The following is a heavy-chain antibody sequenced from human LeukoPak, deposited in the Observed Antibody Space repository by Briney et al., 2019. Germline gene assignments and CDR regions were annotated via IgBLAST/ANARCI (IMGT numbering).Heavy chain of an antibody. CDR2: INPSGGST. CDR3: ARVSGSITIFGGSKAFDI. Sequence: ASVKVSCKASGYTFTSYYMHWVRQAPGQGLEWMGIINPSGGSTSYAQKFQGRVTMTRDTSTSTVYMELSSLRSEDTAVYYCARVSGSITIFGGSKAFDIWGQGTMVTVSS. CDR1: GYTFTSYY. V-gene: IGHV1-46*01. D-gene: IGHD3-3*01. J-gene: IGHJ3*02.